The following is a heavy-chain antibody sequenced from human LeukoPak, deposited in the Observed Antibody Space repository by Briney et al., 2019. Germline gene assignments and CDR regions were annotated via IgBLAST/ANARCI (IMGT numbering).Heavy chain of an antibody. D-gene: IGHD6-19*01. CDR1: GFTVSNYA. J-gene: IGHJ4*02. V-gene: IGHV3-21*01. CDR2: ISSGRSDI. Sequence: PGGSLRLSCAASGFTVSNYAMNWVRQAPGKGLEWVSSISSGRSDIHYADSVKGRFTISRDNSKNTLYLQMNSLRAEDTAVYYCAKDGRGEQWLPSRDFDYWGQGTLVTVSS. CDR3: AKDGRGEQWLPSRDFDY.